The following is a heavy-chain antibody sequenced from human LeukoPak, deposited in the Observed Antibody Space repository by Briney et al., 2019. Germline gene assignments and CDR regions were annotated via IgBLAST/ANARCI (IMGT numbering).Heavy chain of an antibody. Sequence: AGTSLRLSCTASGFTFRGYEMNWVRQAPGKGLEWVSYITSSGNTIYYADSVKGRFTISRDNAKNSLYLQMNSLRAEDTAVYYCARDYGGDAGLDYWGQGTLVTVSS. CDR1: GFTFRGYE. CDR3: ARDYGGDAGLDY. J-gene: IGHJ4*02. D-gene: IGHD4-23*01. CDR2: ITSSGNTI. V-gene: IGHV3-48*03.